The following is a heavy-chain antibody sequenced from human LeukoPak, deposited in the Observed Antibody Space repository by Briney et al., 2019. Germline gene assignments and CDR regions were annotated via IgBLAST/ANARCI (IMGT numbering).Heavy chain of an antibody. Sequence: SETLSLTCTVSGGSISSYYWSWIRQPAGKGLEWNGRIYTSGSTNYNPSLKSRVTMSVDTSKNQFSLKLSSVTAADTAVYYCARDPGDTDWYNFDFWGQGILVTVSS. CDR1: GGSISSYY. CDR2: IYTSGST. J-gene: IGHJ4*02. D-gene: IGHD3-9*01. V-gene: IGHV4-4*07. CDR3: ARDPGDTDWYNFDF.